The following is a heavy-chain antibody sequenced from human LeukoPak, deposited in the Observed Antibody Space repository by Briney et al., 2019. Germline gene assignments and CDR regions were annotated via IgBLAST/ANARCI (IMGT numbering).Heavy chain of an antibody. CDR1: GYTLTELS. D-gene: IGHD6-19*01. CDR3: ASKPYSLAVAGNFDY. Sequence: GASVTVSCTVSGYTLTELSMHWVRPAPGKGLEWMGGFDPEDGETIYAQKFQGRVTMTEDTSTDTAYMELSSLRSEDTAVYYCASKPYSLAVAGNFDYWGQGTLVTVSS. CDR2: FDPEDGET. J-gene: IGHJ4*02. V-gene: IGHV1-24*01.